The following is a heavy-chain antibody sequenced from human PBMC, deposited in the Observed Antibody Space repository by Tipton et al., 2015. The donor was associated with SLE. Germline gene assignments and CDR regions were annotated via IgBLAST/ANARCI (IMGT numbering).Heavy chain of an antibody. Sequence: TLSLTCTVSGGSVSSGSYYWSWIRQPPGKGLEWIGYIYYSGSTNYNPSLKSRVTISVDTSKNQFSLKLSSVTAADTAVYYCARVGRYDFWSGYFHDAFDIWGQGTMVTVSS. J-gene: IGHJ3*02. CDR2: IYYSGST. CDR1: GGSVSSGSYY. V-gene: IGHV4-61*01. CDR3: ARVGRYDFWSGYFHDAFDI. D-gene: IGHD3-3*01.